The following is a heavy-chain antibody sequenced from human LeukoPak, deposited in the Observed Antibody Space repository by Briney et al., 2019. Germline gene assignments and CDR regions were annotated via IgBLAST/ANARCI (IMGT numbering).Heavy chain of an antibody. V-gene: IGHV4-34*01. D-gene: IGHD3-22*01. CDR3: ARLELNSSGYYPFDY. CDR2: INHSGST. Sequence: SETLSLTCAVYGGSFSGYYWSWIRQPPGKGLEWIGEINHSGSTNYNPSLKSRVTISVDTSKNQFSLKLSSVTAADTAVYYCARLELNSSGYYPFDYWGQGTLATVSS. CDR1: GGSFSGYY. J-gene: IGHJ4*02.